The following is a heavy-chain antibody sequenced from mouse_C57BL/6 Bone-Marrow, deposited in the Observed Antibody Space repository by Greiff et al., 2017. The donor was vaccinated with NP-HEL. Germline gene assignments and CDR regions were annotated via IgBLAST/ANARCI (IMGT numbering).Heavy chain of an antibody. Sequence: EVQLVESGGGLVKPGGSLKLSCAASGFTFSDYGMHWVRQAPEKGLEWVAYISSGSSTIYYADTVKGRFTISRDNAKNTLFLQMTSLRSEDTAMYYGARRLYGSSHYYAMDYWGQGTSVTVSS. CDR2: ISSGSSTI. D-gene: IGHD1-1*01. J-gene: IGHJ4*01. CDR3: ARRLYGSSHYYAMDY. CDR1: GFTFSDYG. V-gene: IGHV5-17*01.